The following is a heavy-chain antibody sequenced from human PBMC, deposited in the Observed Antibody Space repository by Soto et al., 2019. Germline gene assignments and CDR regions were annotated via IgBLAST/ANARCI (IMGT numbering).Heavy chain of an antibody. J-gene: IGHJ4*02. D-gene: IGHD6-13*01. CDR3: AKEGGSSWYYFDY. CDR2: ISGSGGGT. CDR1: GFTFNNYA. Sequence: EVQLLESGGGLVQPGGSLRLSCTASGFTFNNYAMSWVRQAPGKGLQWVSTISGSGGGTYYADSVKGRFTISRDNSKNTXFLQMNSLRAEDTAVYYCAKEGGSSWYYFDYWGQGTLVTVSS. V-gene: IGHV3-23*01.